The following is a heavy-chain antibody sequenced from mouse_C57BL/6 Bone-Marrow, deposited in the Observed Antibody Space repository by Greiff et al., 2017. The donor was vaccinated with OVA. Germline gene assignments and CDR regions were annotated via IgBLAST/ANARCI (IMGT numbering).Heavy chain of an antibody. CDR2: IRSKSNNYAT. V-gene: IGHV10-1*01. J-gene: IGHJ3*01. CDR1: GFSFNTYA. D-gene: IGHD4-1*01. CDR3: VSPLTGFAY. Sequence: GGGLVQPKGSLKLSCAASGFSFNTYAMNWVRQAPGKGLEWVARIRSKSNNYATYYADSVKDRFTISRDDSESMLYLQMNNLKTEDTAMYYCVSPLTGFAYWGQGTLVTVSA.